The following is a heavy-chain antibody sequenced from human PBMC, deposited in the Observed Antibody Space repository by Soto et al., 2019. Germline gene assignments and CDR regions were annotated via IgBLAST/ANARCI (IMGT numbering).Heavy chain of an antibody. CDR2: ISAYNGNT. CDR1: GYTFTSYG. V-gene: IGHV1-18*01. J-gene: IGHJ5*02. CDR3: ARDGRIAAAASNWFDP. D-gene: IGHD6-13*01. Sequence: GASVKVSCKASGYTFTSYGISWVRQAPGQGLEWMGWISAYNGNTNYAQKLQGRVTMTTDTSTSTAYMELRSLRSDDTAVYYCARDGRIAAAASNWFDPWGQGTLVTVSS.